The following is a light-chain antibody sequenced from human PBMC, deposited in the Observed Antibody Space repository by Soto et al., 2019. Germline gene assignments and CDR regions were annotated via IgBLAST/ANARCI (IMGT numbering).Light chain of an antibody. CDR1: SSDVGAYNY. CDR2: EVT. Sequence: QSALTQPPSASGSPGQSVTISCTGTSSDVGAYNYVSWHQQHPGKAPKVMIYEVTKRPPGVPDRFSGSKSGNTASLTVSGLQAEDEADYYCSSFAGGGNPVLLGGGTKLTVL. J-gene: IGLJ2*01. CDR3: SSFAGGGNPVL. V-gene: IGLV2-8*01.